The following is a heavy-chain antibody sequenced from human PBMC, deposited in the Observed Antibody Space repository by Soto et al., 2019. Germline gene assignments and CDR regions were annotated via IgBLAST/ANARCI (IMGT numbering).Heavy chain of an antibody. D-gene: IGHD2-15*01. Sequence: GESLKISCKGSGYSFTSYWIGWVRQMPGKGLEWMGIIYPGDSDTRYSPSFQGQVTISADKSISTAYLQWSRLKASDTAMYFFARPGLYRWWYEGFGIWGQGTMVTVSS. J-gene: IGHJ3*02. CDR3: ARPGLYRWWYEGFGI. CDR2: IYPGDSDT. V-gene: IGHV5-51*01. CDR1: GYSFTSYW.